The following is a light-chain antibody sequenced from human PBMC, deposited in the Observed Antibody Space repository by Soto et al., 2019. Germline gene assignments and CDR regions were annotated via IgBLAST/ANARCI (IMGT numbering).Light chain of an antibody. V-gene: IGKV4-1*01. CDR3: QQYYGSPVT. CDR1: QSVLSSSNNLNY. CDR2: RAS. J-gene: IGKJ5*01. Sequence: DIVMTQSPDSLAVSLGERATINCKSSQSVLSSSNNLNYLAWYQQKPGQPPRLLITRASTRETGVPDRFSGSGSGTDFTLTISSLQAEDVAVYYCQQYYGSPVTFGQGTRLEIK.